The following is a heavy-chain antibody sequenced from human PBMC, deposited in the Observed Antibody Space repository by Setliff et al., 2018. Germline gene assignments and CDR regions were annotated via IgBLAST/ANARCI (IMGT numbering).Heavy chain of an antibody. J-gene: IGHJ5*02. D-gene: IGHD3-16*01. CDR3: AKGRLGGHHGWFDP. CDR2: VSGAGDFT. Sequence: GGSLRLSCAASGFTFTSYAMTWVRQAPGKGLEWVSTVSGAGDFTYYADSVKGRFTISRDNSKNTLFLQMNSLRAEDTAVYYCAKGRLGGHHGWFDPWGQGTLVTISS. CDR1: GFTFTSYA. V-gene: IGHV3-23*01.